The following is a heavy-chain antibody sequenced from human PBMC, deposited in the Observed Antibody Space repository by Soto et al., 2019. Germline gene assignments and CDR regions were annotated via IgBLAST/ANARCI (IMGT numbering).Heavy chain of an antibody. Sequence: SETLSLTCTVSGGSISSYYWSWILQPPGKGLEWIGEINHSGSTNYNPSLKSRVTISVDTSKNQFSLKLSSVTVADTAVYYCAREAFEGDFWSGYYRYYGMDVWGQGTTVTVSS. J-gene: IGHJ6*02. CDR1: GGSISSYY. CDR2: INHSGST. V-gene: IGHV4-34*01. D-gene: IGHD3-3*01. CDR3: AREAFEGDFWSGYYRYYGMDV.